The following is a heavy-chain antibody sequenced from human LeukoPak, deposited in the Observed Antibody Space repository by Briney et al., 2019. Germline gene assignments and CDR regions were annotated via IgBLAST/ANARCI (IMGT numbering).Heavy chain of an antibody. CDR3: ASSSGSYGGGYYFDY. CDR2: IIPIFGTA. V-gene: IGHV1-69*05. CDR1: GGTFSSYA. J-gene: IGHJ4*02. Sequence: SVKLSCNASGGTFSSYAIRWVRQAPGQGLELMGRIIPIFGTAKYAQKFQGRVTITTDESKSTDYLELSSMRFEDTAVFSYASSSGSYGGGYYFDYWGQGTLVTVSS. D-gene: IGHD1-26*01.